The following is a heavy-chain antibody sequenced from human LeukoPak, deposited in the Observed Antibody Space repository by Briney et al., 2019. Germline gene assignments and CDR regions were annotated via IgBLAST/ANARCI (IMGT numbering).Heavy chain of an antibody. CDR1: GFTFSDYY. V-gene: IGHV3-11*04. CDR2: ISSSGSTI. CDR3: ARDLQCGGDCHYDAFDI. Sequence: GGSLRLSCAASGFTFSDYYMSWIRQAPGKGLEWVSYISSSGSTIYYADSVKGRFTISRDNAKNTLNLQMNSLRAEDTAVYYCARDLQCGGDCHYDAFDIWGQGTMVTVSS. J-gene: IGHJ3*02. D-gene: IGHD2-21*02.